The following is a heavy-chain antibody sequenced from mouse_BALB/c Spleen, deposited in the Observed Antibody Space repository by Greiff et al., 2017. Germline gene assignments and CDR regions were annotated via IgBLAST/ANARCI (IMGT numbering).Heavy chain of an antibody. V-gene: IGHV3-2*02. D-gene: IGHD2-4*01. CDR2: ISYSGST. CDR3: AIYDYSWFAY. CDR1: GYSITSDYA. J-gene: IGHJ3*01. Sequence: EVKLVESGPGLVKPSQSLSLTCTVTGYSITSDYAWNWIRQFPGNKLEWMGYISYSGSTSYNPSLKSRISITRDTSKNQFFLQLNSVTTEDTATYYCAIYDYSWFAYWGQGTLVTVSA.